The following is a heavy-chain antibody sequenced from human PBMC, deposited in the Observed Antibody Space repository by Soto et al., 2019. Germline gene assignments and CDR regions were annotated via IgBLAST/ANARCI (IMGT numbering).Heavy chain of an antibody. CDR1: GFTFSRFE. D-gene: IGHD3-10*01. CDR3: TRAARFPYLSFY. CDR2: ISSSGSTA. J-gene: IGHJ4*02. V-gene: IGHV3-48*03. Sequence: GSLRLSCAASGFTFSRFELHWVRQAPGKGLEWISYISSSGSTAYYASSVEGRFTISRDNANNSVYLQMVSLRAEDTALYYCTRAARFPYLSFYWGQGALVTVSS.